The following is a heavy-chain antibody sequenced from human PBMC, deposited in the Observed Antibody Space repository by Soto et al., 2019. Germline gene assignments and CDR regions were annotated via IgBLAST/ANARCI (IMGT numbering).Heavy chain of an antibody. D-gene: IGHD3-3*01. J-gene: IGHJ6*03. CDR2: ISWNSGSI. CDR3: AKGYFGVVPNPEYHYYYMDV. V-gene: IGHV3-9*01. Sequence: GGSLRLSCAASGFTFDDYAMHWVRQAPGKGLEWVSGISWNSGSIGYADSVKGRFTISRDNAKNSLYLQMNSLRAEDTALYYCAKGYFGVVPNPEYHYYYMDVWGKGTTVTVS. CDR1: GFTFDDYA.